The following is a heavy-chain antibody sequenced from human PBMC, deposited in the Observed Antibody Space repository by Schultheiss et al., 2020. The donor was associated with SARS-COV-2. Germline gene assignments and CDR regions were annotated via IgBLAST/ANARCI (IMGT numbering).Heavy chain of an antibody. V-gene: IGHV4-31*03. Sequence: SQTLSLTCTVSGGSISSGGYYWSWTRQHPGKGLEWIGYIYYSGSTYYNPSLKSRLTISVDTSKNQFSLKLSSVTAADTAVYYCARDTFGDTMIVDTQAHAFDIWGQGTMVTVAS. CDR3: ARDTFGDTMIVDTQAHAFDI. CDR1: GGSISSGGYY. D-gene: IGHD3-22*01. J-gene: IGHJ3*02. CDR2: IYYSGST.